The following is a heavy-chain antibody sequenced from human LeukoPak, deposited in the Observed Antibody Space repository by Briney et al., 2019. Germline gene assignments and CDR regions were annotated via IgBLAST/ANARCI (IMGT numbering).Heavy chain of an antibody. CDR2: MNPISGNT. J-gene: IGHJ6*02. D-gene: IGHD3-9*01. Sequence: ASVKVSCKASGYTFTSYDINWVRQATGQGLEWMGWMNPISGNTGYAQKFQGRVTMTRNTSISTAYMELSSLRSEDTAVYYCARDLYDILTGSYGMDVWGQGTTVTVSS. V-gene: IGHV1-8*01. CDR1: GYTFTSYD. CDR3: ARDLYDILTGSYGMDV.